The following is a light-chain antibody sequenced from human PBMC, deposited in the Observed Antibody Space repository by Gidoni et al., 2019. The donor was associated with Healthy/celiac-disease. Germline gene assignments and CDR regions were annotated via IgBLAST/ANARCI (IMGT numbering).Light chain of an antibody. V-gene: IGKV3-11*01. CDR1: QSVSSY. Sequence: EIVLTQSPATLSLSPGERATLSCRASQSVSSYLAWYQQKPGQAPRLLIYDASNRATGIPARFSGSGSGTDFTLTISSLEPEDFAVYYCQQRSNWRCTFGPGTKVD. CDR3: QQRSNWRCT. J-gene: IGKJ3*01. CDR2: DAS.